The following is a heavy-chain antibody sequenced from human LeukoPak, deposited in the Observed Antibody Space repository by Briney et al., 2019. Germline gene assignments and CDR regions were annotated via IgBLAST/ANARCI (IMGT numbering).Heavy chain of an antibody. V-gene: IGHV3-30*02. Sequence: GGSLRLSCAASGFTFSSYGMHWVRQAPGKGLEWVAFIRYDGSNKYYADSVKGRFTISRDNSKNTLYLQMNSLRAEDTAVYYCAMRSSSSQPVRYFQHWGQGTLVTVSS. CDR1: GFTFSSYG. J-gene: IGHJ1*01. CDR3: AMRSSSSQPVRYFQH. CDR2: IRYDGSNK. D-gene: IGHD6-6*01.